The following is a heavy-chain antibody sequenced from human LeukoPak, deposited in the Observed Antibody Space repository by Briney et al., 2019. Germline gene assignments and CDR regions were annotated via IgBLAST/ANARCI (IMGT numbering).Heavy chain of an antibody. CDR1: GFTFSTFA. CDR2: ISGSGDST. V-gene: IGHV3-23*01. Sequence: GGSLRLSCAASGFTFSTFAMSWVRQAPGKGVEWVSAISGSGDSTYYTDSVKGRFTISRDNSKNTLYLQMNSLRVEDTAVYYCAKDRGYWGQGTLVTVSS. J-gene: IGHJ4*02. CDR3: AKDRGY.